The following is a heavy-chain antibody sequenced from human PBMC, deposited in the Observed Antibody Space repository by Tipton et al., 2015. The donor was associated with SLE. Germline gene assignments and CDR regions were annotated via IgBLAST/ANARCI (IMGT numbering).Heavy chain of an antibody. CDR1: GFTFSNYG. J-gene: IGHJ4*02. D-gene: IGHD6-6*01. V-gene: IGHV3-33*08. CDR2: IWYDGSNK. Sequence: RSLRLSCAASGFTFSNYGMHWVRQAPGKGLEWVAVIWYDGSNKYYADSVKGRFTISRDNSKNTLYLQMNSLRAEDTAVYYCVREGGSSSRAGYFDYWGLGTLVTVSS. CDR3: VREGGSSSRAGYFDY.